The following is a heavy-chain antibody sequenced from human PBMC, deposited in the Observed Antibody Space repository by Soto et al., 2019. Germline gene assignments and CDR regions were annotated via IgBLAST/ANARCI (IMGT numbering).Heavy chain of an antibody. Sequence: ASVKVSGKASGYTFAHYYIHWVRQAPGQGLEWMGIINPNGGITTYAQKFRAGFTMTRDTSTSTVYLELSSLRSEESAVYYCATSVNSAMAFDYWGQGTLVTVSS. CDR1: GYTFAHYY. J-gene: IGHJ4*02. V-gene: IGHV1-46*01. D-gene: IGHD5-18*01. CDR2: INPNGGIT. CDR3: ATSVNSAMAFDY.